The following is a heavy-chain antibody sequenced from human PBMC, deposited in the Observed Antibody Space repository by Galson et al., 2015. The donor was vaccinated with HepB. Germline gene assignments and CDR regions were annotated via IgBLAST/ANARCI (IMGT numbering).Heavy chain of an antibody. V-gene: IGHV3-74*01. CDR1: GFTFSSYW. CDR2: INSDGSST. Sequence: SLRLSCAASGFTFSSYWMHWVRQAPGKGLVWVSRINSDGSSTSYADSVKGRFTISRDNAKNTLYLQMNSLRAEDTAVYYCARDGVRAEPFDYWGQGTLVTVSS. D-gene: IGHD1-14*01. CDR3: ARDGVRAEPFDY. J-gene: IGHJ4*02.